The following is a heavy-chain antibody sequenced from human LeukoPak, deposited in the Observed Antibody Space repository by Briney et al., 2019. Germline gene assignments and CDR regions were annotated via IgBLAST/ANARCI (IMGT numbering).Heavy chain of an antibody. D-gene: IGHD3-3*01. V-gene: IGHV1-8*01. Sequence: GASVKVSCKASGYTFTSYDINWVRQATGQRLEWMGWMNPNSGNTGYAQKFQGRVTMTRNTSISTAYMGLSSLRSEDTAVYYCARGGWVRFLEWLSKNYYYYYMDVWGKGTTVTVSS. CDR3: ARGGWVRFLEWLSKNYYYYYMDV. CDR2: MNPNSGNT. CDR1: GYTFTSYD. J-gene: IGHJ6*03.